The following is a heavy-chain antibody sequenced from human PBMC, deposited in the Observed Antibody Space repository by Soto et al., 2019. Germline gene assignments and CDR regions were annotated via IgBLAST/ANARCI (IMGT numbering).Heavy chain of an antibody. CDR3: ARVEGSGSYYTYYFDY. J-gene: IGHJ4*02. Sequence: ALVKVSCKASGYTFTSYGISWVRQAPGQGLEWMGWISAYNGNTNYAQKLQGRVTMTTDTSTSTAYMELRSLRSDDTAVYYCARVEGSGSYYTYYFDYWGQGTLVTVSS. CDR1: GYTFTSYG. V-gene: IGHV1-18*01. CDR2: ISAYNGNT. D-gene: IGHD3-10*01.